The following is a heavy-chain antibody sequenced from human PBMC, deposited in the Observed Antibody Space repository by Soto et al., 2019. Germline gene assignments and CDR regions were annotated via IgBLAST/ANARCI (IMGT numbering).Heavy chain of an antibody. J-gene: IGHJ3*02. V-gene: IGHV3-21*01. D-gene: IGHD6-19*01. CDR1: GFNFSSYT. Sequence: GGSLRLSCAASGFNFSSYTMNWVRQAPGKGLEWVSSIFFTANYVQYADSVKGRFTISRDNAKRSLFLQMDSLRVDDTAIYYCAHFRYSSGWRPDAFETWGQGTMVTVSS. CDR3: AHFRYSSGWRPDAFET. CDR2: IFFTANYV.